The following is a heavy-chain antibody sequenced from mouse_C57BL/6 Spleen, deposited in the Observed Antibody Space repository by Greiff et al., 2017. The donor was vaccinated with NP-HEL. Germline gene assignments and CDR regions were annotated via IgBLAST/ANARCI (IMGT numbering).Heavy chain of an antibody. CDR1: GFTFSSYA. J-gene: IGHJ3*01. CDR3: AREGDRAWFAY. CDR2: ISDGGSYT. D-gene: IGHD3-3*01. Sequence: EVKLVESGGGLVKPGGSLKLSCAASGFTFSSYAMSWVRQTPEKRLEWVATISDGGSYTYYPDNVKGRFTISRDNAKNNLYLQMSHLKSEDTAMYYCAREGDRAWFAYWGQGTLVTVSA. V-gene: IGHV5-4*01.